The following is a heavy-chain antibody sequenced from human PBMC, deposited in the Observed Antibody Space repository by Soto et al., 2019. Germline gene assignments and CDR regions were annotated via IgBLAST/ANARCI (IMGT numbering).Heavy chain of an antibody. CDR1: GDSISNRNYY. CDR3: AAVCERALEWLLYFDY. CDR2: FYYGGST. Sequence: QPQLQESGPGLVKPSETLSLTCSVSGDSISNRNYYWGWIRQPPGKGLEWIGSFYYGGSTYYNLSLKSPVTISVDTSKNQFSLTLSSVTAADTAVYYCAAVCERALEWLLYFDYWGQGIVVIVSS. V-gene: IGHV4-39*01. J-gene: IGHJ4*02. D-gene: IGHD3-3*01.